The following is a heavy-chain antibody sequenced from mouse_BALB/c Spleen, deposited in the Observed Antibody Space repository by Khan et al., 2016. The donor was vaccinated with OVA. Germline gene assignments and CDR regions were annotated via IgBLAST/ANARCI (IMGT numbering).Heavy chain of an antibody. CDR1: GFTFSNYW. J-gene: IGHJ2*01. Sequence: EVQLEESGGGLVQPGGSMKLSCVASGFTFSNYWMNWVRQSPEKGLEWVAEIRLKSDDYVTHSAESVKGRFTISRDDSIRIVYLQLKNLRAEVTGIYYCWILLWGQGTTLTVSS. V-gene: IGHV6-6*02. CDR3: WILL. CDR2: IRLKSDDYVT.